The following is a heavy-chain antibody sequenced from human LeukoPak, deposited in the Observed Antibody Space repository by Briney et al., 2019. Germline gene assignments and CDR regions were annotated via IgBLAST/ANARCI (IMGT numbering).Heavy chain of an antibody. CDR1: GGTFSSYA. CDR2: ISAYNGNT. D-gene: IGHD3-22*01. V-gene: IGHV1-18*01. Sequence: ASVKVSCKASGGTFSSYAISWVRQAPGQGLEWMGWISAYNGNTNYAQKLQGRVTMTTDTSTSTAYMELRSLRSDDTAVYYCARDMYYYDSSGYYSEFGYWGQGTLVTVST. CDR3: ARDMYYYDSSGYYSEFGY. J-gene: IGHJ4*02.